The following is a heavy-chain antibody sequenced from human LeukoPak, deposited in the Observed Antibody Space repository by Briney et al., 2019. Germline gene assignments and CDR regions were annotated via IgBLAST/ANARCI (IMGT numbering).Heavy chain of an antibody. Sequence: GGSLRLSCAASGFTFSSYVMHWVRQAPGKGLEWVAFIRYDGSNKYHADSVKGRFTISRDNSKNTLYLQMNSLRAEDTAVYYCAKDRGSYGSGSYYPMDVWGKGTTVTISS. J-gene: IGHJ6*03. CDR1: GFTFSSYV. CDR2: IRYDGSNK. CDR3: AKDRGSYGSGSYYPMDV. D-gene: IGHD3-10*01. V-gene: IGHV3-30*02.